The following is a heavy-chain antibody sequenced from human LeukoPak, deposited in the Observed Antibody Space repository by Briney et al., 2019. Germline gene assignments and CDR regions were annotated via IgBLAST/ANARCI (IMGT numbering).Heavy chain of an antibody. D-gene: IGHD3-16*01. Sequence: GGSVRLSCVASEFSLSRNGMHWVRQAPGKGLEWVAVTSHDGVKKYYADSVRGRFTISREYLKNSLYLQMDSLRAEDTAVYYCARDNGEVAMFDYWGQGTLVTVSS. J-gene: IGHJ4*02. CDR3: ARDNGEVAMFDY. CDR2: TSHDGVKK. CDR1: EFSLSRNG. V-gene: IGHV3-30*03.